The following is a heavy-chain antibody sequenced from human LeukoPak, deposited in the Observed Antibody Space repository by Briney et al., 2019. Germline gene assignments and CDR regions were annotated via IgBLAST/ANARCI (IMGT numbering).Heavy chain of an antibody. CDR1: GFIFSSYG. CDR3: ARDRRGYGAIDY. V-gene: IGHV3-33*01. D-gene: IGHD4-17*01. CDR2: IWYDGSNK. Sequence: GGSLRLSCAASGFIFSSYGMHWVRQAPGKGLEWVAVIWYDGSNKYYADSVKGRFTISRDNSKNTLYLQMNSLRAEDTAVYYCARDRRGYGAIDYWGQGTLVTVSS. J-gene: IGHJ4*02.